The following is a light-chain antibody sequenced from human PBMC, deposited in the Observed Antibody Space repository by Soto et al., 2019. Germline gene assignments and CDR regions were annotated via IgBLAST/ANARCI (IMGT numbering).Light chain of an antibody. V-gene: IGKV1-5*01. J-gene: IGKJ1*01. CDR1: QSLSNL. CDR3: QQYDSYWS. CDR2: DAS. Sequence: DIQMTQSPSTLSASVGDRVTITCRASQSLSNLLSWYQHRPGKAPNLLIYDASSLASGVPSRFSGTRSGTEFTLTISSLQPDDFATYYCQQYDSYWSFGQGTKVDIK.